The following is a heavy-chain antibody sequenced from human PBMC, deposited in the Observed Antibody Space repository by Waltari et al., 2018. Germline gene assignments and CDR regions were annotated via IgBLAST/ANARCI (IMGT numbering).Heavy chain of an antibody. Sequence: QVQLQESGPGLVKPSETLSLTCAVSGYSISSGSYWGWNGQPPGRGLEWIGSIYHSGSTYYNPSLKRRVTISVDTSKNQFSLKLSSVTAADTAVYYCARLGGYYYGSGTIVDYWGQGTLVTVSS. V-gene: IGHV4-38-2*01. CDR3: ARLGGYYYGSGTIVDY. J-gene: IGHJ4*02. D-gene: IGHD3-10*01. CDR2: IYHSGST. CDR1: GYSISSGSY.